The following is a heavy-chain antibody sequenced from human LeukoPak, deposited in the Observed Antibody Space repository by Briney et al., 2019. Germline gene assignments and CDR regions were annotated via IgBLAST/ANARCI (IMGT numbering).Heavy chain of an antibody. CDR2: IKSKTDGGTT. D-gene: IGHD2-2*01. V-gene: IGHV3-15*01. CDR1: GFTFSNAW. CDR3: TTDVEYQLLSWFDP. J-gene: IGHJ5*02. Sequence: GGSLRLSCAASGFTFSNAWMSWVRQAPGKGLEWVGRIKSKTDGGTTDYAAPVKGRFTISRDDSKNTLYLQMSSLKTEDTAVYYCTTDVEYQLLSWFDPWGQGTLVTVSS.